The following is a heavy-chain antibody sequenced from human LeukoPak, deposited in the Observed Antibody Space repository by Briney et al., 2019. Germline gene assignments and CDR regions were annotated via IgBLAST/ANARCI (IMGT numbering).Heavy chain of an antibody. D-gene: IGHD3-16*02. CDR1: GFTVISNL. Sequence: GGSLRLSCAASGFTVISNLMTWVRQSPGRGLEWLSSIYSGGATYYADSVKGRFTISRDHPNNSVSLQMTNLRVEDTAIYYCARGAYRISWPGIDYWGQGTLVTVSS. CDR2: IYSGGAT. J-gene: IGHJ4*02. V-gene: IGHV3-53*01. CDR3: ARGAYRISWPGIDY.